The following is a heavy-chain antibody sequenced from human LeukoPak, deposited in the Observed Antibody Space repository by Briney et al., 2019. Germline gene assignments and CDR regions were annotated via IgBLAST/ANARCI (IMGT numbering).Heavy chain of an antibody. D-gene: IGHD1-26*01. CDR1: GGSISSYY. Sequence: SETLSLTCTVSGGSISSYYWSWIRQPPGKGLEWIGYIYYSGSTNYNPSLKSRVTISVDTSKNQFSLKLSSVTAADTAVYHCATLYSGSPLTTAVWGQGTLVTVSS. J-gene: IGHJ4*02. CDR2: IYYSGST. CDR3: ATLYSGSPLTTAV. V-gene: IGHV4-59*12.